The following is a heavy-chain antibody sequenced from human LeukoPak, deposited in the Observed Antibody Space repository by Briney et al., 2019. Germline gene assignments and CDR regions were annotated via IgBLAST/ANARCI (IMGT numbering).Heavy chain of an antibody. CDR3: AKGGYFAFEF. V-gene: IGHV3-23*01. Sequence: GGSLRLSCAASGFPFSNNDMQWVRQAPGKGLEWVSGISGSNGRTYYAGSVKGRVTISRDNSKSTLYLQMNSLRAEDTAVYFCAKGGYFAFEFWGQGTLVTVS. J-gene: IGHJ3*01. CDR1: GFPFSNND. CDR2: ISGSNGRT. D-gene: IGHD2-2*03.